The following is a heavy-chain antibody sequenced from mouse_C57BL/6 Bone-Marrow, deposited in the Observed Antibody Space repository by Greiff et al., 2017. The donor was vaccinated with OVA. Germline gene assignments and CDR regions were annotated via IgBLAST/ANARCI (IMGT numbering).Heavy chain of an antibody. CDR2: ISNGGGST. V-gene: IGHV5-12*01. CDR1: GFTFSDYY. D-gene: IGHD2-1*01. Sequence: EVKLVESGGGLVQPGGSLKLSCAASGFTFSDYYMYWVRQTPEKRLEWVAYISNGGGSTYYPDTVKGRFTISRDNAKNTLYLQMSRLKSEDTAMDYCARHLLWVYFYVWGTGTTVTVSS. CDR3: ARHLLWVYFYV. J-gene: IGHJ1*03.